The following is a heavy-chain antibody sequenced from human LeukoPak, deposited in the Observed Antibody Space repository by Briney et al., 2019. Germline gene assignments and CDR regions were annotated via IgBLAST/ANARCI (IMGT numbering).Heavy chain of an antibody. CDR3: VKGRRRGYAYGTLES. V-gene: IGHV3-20*04. CDR2: INWNGGST. CDR1: GFTFDDYG. Sequence: GGSLRLSCAASGFTFDDYGMIWVRQVPGKGLEWVSGINWNGGSTGYADSVKGRFTISRDNNKNSLYLQMNGLRTDDTGLYYCVKGRRRGYAYGTLESWGQGTLVTVSS. J-gene: IGHJ4*02. D-gene: IGHD5-18*01.